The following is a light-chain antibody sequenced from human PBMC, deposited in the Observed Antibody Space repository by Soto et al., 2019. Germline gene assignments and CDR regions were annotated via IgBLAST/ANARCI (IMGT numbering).Light chain of an antibody. Sequence: EIMLTQSPGTLSLSPGERATLACRASQSVASSYLGWYQQKPGQAPRLLSYATASRAPGIPDRFSGSGSGTDFTLTISRLEPEEFAVYYCQQYVSSSYTFGHGTKLEIK. CDR3: QQYVSSSYT. CDR2: ATA. V-gene: IGKV3-20*01. J-gene: IGKJ2*01. CDR1: QSVASSY.